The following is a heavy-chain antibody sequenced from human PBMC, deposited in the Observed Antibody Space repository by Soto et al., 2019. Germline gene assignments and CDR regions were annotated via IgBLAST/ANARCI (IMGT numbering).Heavy chain of an antibody. D-gene: IGHD2-15*01. CDR2: MYHRGST. CDR3: ATLPPRILLAVVPIPT. V-gene: IGHV4-4*02. Sequence: QVQLRESGPGLVKPSGTLSLNCAISGGSISSTNWWNWDRQSPGKGLEWIGEMYHRGSTNYNAYIRGCVSMSAEEYNNHFALQLRDVTAAYTAVYYCATLPPRILLAVVPIPTWGRGTLVTVSS. J-gene: IGHJ5*02. CDR1: GGSISSTNW.